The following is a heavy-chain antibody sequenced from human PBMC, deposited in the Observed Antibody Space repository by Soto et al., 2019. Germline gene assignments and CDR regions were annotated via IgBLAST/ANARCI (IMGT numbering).Heavy chain of an antibody. CDR1: GFTVRSNF. CDR2: LYYGGTM. Sequence: EAQLVESGGTLIQPGGSLRLSCAASGFTVRSNFFTWVRQAPGKGLEWVSTLYYGGTMSYADSVKGLFTISRDDSKNTLYLQMNSLRAEDTAVYYCSRDSGDHSPSGTWGDVWGQGTTVTVSS. V-gene: IGHV3-53*01. J-gene: IGHJ6*02. CDR3: SRDSGDHSPSGTWGDV. D-gene: IGHD3-10*01.